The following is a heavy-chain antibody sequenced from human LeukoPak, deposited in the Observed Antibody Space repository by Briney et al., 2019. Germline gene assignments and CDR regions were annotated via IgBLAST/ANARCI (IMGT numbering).Heavy chain of an antibody. CDR3: AKDPNGDYVGAFDP. CDR2: ISSRHLTT. Sequence: PGGSLRLSCAVSGFTFSSFAMTWVRQAPGKGLEWVSSISSRHLTTYYTDSVKGRFTISRDNSKNTLYLQMNSLRAEDTAVYYCAKDPNGDYVGAFDPWGQGTRVTVSS. J-gene: IGHJ5*02. V-gene: IGHV3-23*01. D-gene: IGHD4-17*01. CDR1: GFTFSSFA.